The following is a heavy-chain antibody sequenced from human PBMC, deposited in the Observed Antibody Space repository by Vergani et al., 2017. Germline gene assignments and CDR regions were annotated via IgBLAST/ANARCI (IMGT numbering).Heavy chain of an antibody. CDR1: GGSITSGSFN. CDR3: TRHGRRGWAGYFQH. J-gene: IGHJ1*01. CDR2: IHSSGTT. Sequence: QVQLHESGPGLVKPSQTLSLTCSVSGGSITSGSFNWSWIRPPAGKGLEWIGRIHSSGTTNYNPSLKSRVTLSVDTSKYQLSLRMTSVSAADTAVYYCTRHGRRGWAGYFQHWGQGTLVTASS. D-gene: IGHD6-19*01. V-gene: IGHV4-61*02.